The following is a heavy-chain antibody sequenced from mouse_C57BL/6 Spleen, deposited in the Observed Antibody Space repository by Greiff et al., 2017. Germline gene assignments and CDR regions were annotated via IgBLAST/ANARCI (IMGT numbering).Heavy chain of an antibody. CDR2: IWSGGST. V-gene: IGHV2-2*01. Sequence: VKLMESGPGLVQPSQSLSITCTVSGFSLTSYGVHWVRQSPGKGLEWLGVIWSGGSTDYNAAFISRLSISKDNSKSQVFFKMNSLQADDTAIYYCARNPTMITTDYAMDYWGQGTSVTVSS. D-gene: IGHD2-4*01. J-gene: IGHJ4*01. CDR1: GFSLTSYG. CDR3: ARNPTMITTDYAMDY.